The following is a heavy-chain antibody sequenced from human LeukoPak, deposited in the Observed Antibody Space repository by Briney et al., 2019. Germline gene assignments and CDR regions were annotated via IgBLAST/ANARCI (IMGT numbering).Heavy chain of an antibody. Sequence: GSLRLSRAASGFPFHTFSMKWVRQAPGKGLEWVSSISTSGDYMYYADSVKGRLTISRDNAKNSLYMQMDSLRAEDTAVYYCASGHNGWYYFDYWGQGTLVTVTS. V-gene: IGHV3-21*01. CDR1: GFPFHTFS. J-gene: IGHJ4*02. CDR3: ASGHNGWYYFDY. CDR2: ISTSGDYM. D-gene: IGHD6-19*01.